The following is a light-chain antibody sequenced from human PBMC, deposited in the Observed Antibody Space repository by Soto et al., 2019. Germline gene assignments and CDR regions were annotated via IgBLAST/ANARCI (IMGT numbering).Light chain of an antibody. CDR1: QSVSSN. Sequence: EIVMTQSPATLSVSPGERATLSCRASQSVSSNLAWYQQKPGQAPRLLIYGASTRATGIPARFSGSGSGTEFTLTISSLQPEDFATYYCQQLNSYPFTFGGGTKVDIK. J-gene: IGKJ4*01. CDR2: GAS. CDR3: QQLNSYPFT. V-gene: IGKV3-15*01.